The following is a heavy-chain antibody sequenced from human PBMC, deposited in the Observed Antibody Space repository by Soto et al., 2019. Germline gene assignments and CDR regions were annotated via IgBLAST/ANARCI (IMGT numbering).Heavy chain of an antibody. V-gene: IGHV3-7*05. J-gene: IGHJ4*02. D-gene: IGHD6-19*01. CDR2: INQDGSDK. CDR3: ATNIAVTGSHY. CDR1: GFRFRSISG. Sequence: PGGSLRLSCAASGFRFRSISGMSWVRQAPGKGLEWVANINQDGSDKYYMDSVRGRFTISRDNAKNSLYLQMNTLGAEDTAVYYCATNIAVTGSHYWGQGTLVTVSS.